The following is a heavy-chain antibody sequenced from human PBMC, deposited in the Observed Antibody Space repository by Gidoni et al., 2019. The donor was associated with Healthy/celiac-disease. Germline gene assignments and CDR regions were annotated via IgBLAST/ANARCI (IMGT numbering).Heavy chain of an antibody. CDR3: ARRAEGPVTPFGDPVMSYSYGMDV. V-gene: IGHV5-10-1*03. CDR1: GYSFTSYW. D-gene: IGHD3-3*01. CDR2: IDPSDSYT. Sequence: EVQLVQSGAEVKKPGESLRISCKGSGYSFTSYWISWVRQMPGKGLEWMGRIDPSDSYTNYSPSFQGHVTISADKSISTAYLQWSSLEASDTAMYYCARRAEGPVTPFGDPVMSYSYGMDVWGQGTTVTVSS. J-gene: IGHJ6*02.